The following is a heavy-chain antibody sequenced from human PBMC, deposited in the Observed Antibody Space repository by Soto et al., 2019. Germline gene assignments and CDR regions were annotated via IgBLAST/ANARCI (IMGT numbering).Heavy chain of an antibody. V-gene: IGHV1-69*12. CDR2: IIPISGTA. CDR3: AREGGSGSYRYYGMDV. D-gene: IGHD3-10*01. Sequence: QVQLVQSGAEVKKPGSSVKVSCKASGGTFSSYAISWVRQAPGQGLEWMGGIIPISGTANYAQKFQGRVTITGEESTSTVYMELSSLRSEDTAVYYCAREGGSGSYRYYGMDVWGQGTTVTVSS. CDR1: GGTFSSYA. J-gene: IGHJ6*02.